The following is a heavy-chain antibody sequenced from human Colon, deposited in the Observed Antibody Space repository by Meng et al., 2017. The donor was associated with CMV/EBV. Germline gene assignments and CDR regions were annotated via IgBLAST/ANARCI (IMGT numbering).Heavy chain of an antibody. Sequence: VSGNSAAWSWIRQSPSRVLEWLGRTYYRSKWYTDYALSVKGRITINADTSKNKFSLQLNSVTPEDTAVYYCAREYSLPSRYYFDSWGQGTLVTVSS. CDR2: TYYRSKWYT. CDR1: VSGNSAA. V-gene: IGHV6-1*01. CDR3: AREYSLPSRYYFDS. J-gene: IGHJ4*02. D-gene: IGHD5-12*01.